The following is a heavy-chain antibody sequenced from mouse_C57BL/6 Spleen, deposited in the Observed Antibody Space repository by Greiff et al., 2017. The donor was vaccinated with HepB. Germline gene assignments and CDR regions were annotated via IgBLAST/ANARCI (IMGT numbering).Heavy chain of an antibody. V-gene: IGHV1-15*01. Sequence: QVHVKQSGAELVRPGASVTLSCKASGYTFTDYEMHWVKQTPVHGLEWIGAIDPETGGTAYNQKFKGKAILTADKSSSTAYMELRGLTSEDSAVYYCTPQGDYWGQGTTLTVSS. CDR2: IDPETGGT. CDR1: GYTFTDYE. CDR3: TPQGDY. J-gene: IGHJ2*01.